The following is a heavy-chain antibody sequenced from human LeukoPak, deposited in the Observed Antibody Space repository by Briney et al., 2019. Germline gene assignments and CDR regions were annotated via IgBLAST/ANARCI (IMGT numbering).Heavy chain of an antibody. D-gene: IGHD3-22*01. V-gene: IGHV3-33*01. Sequence: GRSLRLSCAASGFTFSSYGMHWVRQAPGKGLEWVAVIWYDGSNKYYADSVKGRFTISRDNSKNTLYLQMNSLRAEDTAVYYCARDGPSGYFDYWGQGTLVTVFS. CDR1: GFTFSSYG. CDR3: ARDGPSGYFDY. J-gene: IGHJ4*02. CDR2: IWYDGSNK.